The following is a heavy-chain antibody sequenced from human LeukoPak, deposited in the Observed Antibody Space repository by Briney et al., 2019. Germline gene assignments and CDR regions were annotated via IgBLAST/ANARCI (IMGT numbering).Heavy chain of an antibody. V-gene: IGHV3-48*01. D-gene: IGHD5-12*01. CDR1: GFTFSSYS. J-gene: IGHJ5*02. CDR2: ISSSSSTI. CDR3: AKVGYAGAFTYNWFDP. Sequence: GGSLRLSCAASGFTFSSYSMNWVRRAPGKGLEWVSYISSSSSTIYYADSVKGRFTISRDDAKNSLYLQMNSLRAEDTAVYYCAKVGYAGAFTYNWFDPWGQGTLVTVSS.